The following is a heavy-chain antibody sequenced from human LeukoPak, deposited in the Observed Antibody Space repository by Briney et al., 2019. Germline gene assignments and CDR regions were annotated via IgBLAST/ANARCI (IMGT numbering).Heavy chain of an antibody. Sequence: ASVKVSCKASGYTFTGYYMHWVRQAPGQGLEWMGGINPNIGGTNYAQKFQGRVTITRDTSISPAYMELSRLRSDDTAVYYCARAATMVRGVIITGYYFDYWGQGNLVPVSS. J-gene: IGHJ4*02. CDR1: GYTFTGYY. CDR3: ARAATMVRGVIITGYYFDY. V-gene: IGHV1-2*02. D-gene: IGHD3-10*01. CDR2: INPNIGGT.